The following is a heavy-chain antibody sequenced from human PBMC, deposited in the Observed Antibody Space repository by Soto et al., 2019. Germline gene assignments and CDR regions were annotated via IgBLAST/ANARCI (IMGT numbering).Heavy chain of an antibody. J-gene: IGHJ4*02. V-gene: IGHV3-33*01. D-gene: IGHD6-13*01. Sequence: QVQLVESGGGVVQPGRSLRLSCAASGFIFSSYGMHWVRQAPGKGLEWVAVIYYDGSNKYYADSVKGRFTISRDNSKNTLYLQMNSLRAEDTAVFSCARSQYSSSWYPFDYWGQGTLVTVSS. CDR1: GFIFSSYG. CDR2: IYYDGSNK. CDR3: ARSQYSSSWYPFDY.